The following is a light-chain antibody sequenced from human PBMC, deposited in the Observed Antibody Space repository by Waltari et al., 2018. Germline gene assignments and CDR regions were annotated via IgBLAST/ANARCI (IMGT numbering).Light chain of an antibody. V-gene: IGLV3-19*01. CDR3: HSRDASGVGGS. CDR2: DKN. CDR1: SLRSHY. J-gene: IGLJ2*01. Sequence: SSELTQDPAVSVAMGQTVRITCQGDSLRSHYASWYQQRPGQAPILVMFDKNNRPSGVPDRFSGSSSDNTASLTITGAQAEDEASYYCHSRDASGVGGSFGGGTKLTVL.